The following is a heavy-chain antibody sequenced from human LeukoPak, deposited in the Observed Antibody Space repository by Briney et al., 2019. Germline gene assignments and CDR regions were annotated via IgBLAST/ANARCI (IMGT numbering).Heavy chain of an antibody. CDR2: IYHSGST. D-gene: IGHD4-17*01. V-gene: IGHV4-30-2*01. Sequence: SETLSLTCTVSGGSISSGGYYWSWIRQPPGKGLEWIGYIYHSGSTYYNPSLKSRVTISVDRSKNQFSLKLSSVTAADTAVYYCARDSHGHDYDVGFLFDYYYYMDVWGKGTTVTVSS. J-gene: IGHJ6*03. CDR1: GGSISSGGYY. CDR3: ARDSHGHDYDVGFLFDYYYYMDV.